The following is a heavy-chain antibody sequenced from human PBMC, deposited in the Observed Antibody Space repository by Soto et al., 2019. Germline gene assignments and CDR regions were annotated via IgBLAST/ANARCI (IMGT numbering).Heavy chain of an antibody. CDR2: IDWEDTK. J-gene: IGHJ6*02. Sequence: SGPTLVNPTQTLTLTCTVSGFSLSGSGMRVTWIRQPPGKALEWLARIDWEDTKLYSTSLKTRLTISKDTSKNQVVLTMTNVDPADTGTYYCARAFYGLDVWGQGTTVTVSS. CDR3: ARAFYGLDV. V-gene: IGHV2-70*04. CDR1: GFSLSGSGMR.